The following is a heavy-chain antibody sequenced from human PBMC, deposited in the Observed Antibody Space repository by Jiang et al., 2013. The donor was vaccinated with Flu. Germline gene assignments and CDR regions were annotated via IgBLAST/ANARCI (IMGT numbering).Heavy chain of an antibody. CDR3: ARGVTFYFGVDV. CDR1: NGSVSSHY. CDR2: IYASGST. D-gene: IGHD2-21*02. V-gene: IGHV4-4*07. J-gene: IGHJ6*02. Sequence: GLVKPSETLSLTCTVSNGSVSSHYWSWIRQPAGKALEWIGRIYASGSTTYNSSLKSRISLSLDTSKNQFSLKLTSVTAADTAVYYCARGVTFYFGVDVWGQGTTVTVSS.